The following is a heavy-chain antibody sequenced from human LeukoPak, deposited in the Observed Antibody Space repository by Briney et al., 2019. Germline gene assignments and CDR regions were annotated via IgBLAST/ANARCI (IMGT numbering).Heavy chain of an antibody. CDR2: IRGCGINT. Sequence: GGSLRLSCAASGFTFSNYAMTWVREAPGKGLEWVSAIRGCGINTYYADSLTGRFTISRDNSKNTLYLQWNSLRAEVTAVYYCAKGYYGSGSFYFSDYWSQGTLVTVSS. D-gene: IGHD3-10*01. CDR3: AKGYYGSGSFYFSDY. J-gene: IGHJ4*02. CDR1: GFTFSNYA. V-gene: IGHV3-23*01.